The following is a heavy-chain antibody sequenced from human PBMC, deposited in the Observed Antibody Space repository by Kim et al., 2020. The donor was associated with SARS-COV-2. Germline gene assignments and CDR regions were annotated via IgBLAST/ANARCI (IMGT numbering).Heavy chain of an antibody. D-gene: IGHD2-21*02. J-gene: IGHJ5*02. CDR3: ARDNCGGDCPGGWFDP. Sequence: SPQSRVTISVDTSKNQVSLKLSSVTAADTAVYYCARDNCGGDCPGGWFDPWGQGTLVTVSS. V-gene: IGHV4-39*07.